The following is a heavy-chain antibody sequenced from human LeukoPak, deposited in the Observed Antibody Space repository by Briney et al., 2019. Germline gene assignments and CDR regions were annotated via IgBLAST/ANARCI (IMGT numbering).Heavy chain of an antibody. Sequence: GESLKISCKGSGYSFTNYWIGRVRQMPGKGLEWMGPIYPGNSDTRYSPSFQGQVTISADKSISTAYLQWSSLKASDTAMYYCARHWGKPNNWFDPWGQGTLVTVSS. CDR2: IYPGNSDT. CDR3: ARHWGKPNNWFDP. J-gene: IGHJ5*02. CDR1: GYSFTNYW. D-gene: IGHD3-16*01. V-gene: IGHV5-51*01.